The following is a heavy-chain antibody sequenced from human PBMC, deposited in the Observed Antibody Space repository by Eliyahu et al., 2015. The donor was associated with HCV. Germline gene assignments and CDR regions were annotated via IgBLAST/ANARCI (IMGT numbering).Heavy chain of an antibody. Sequence: EVQLLESGGGLVQPGGSLRLSCAASGFPFGSHAMNWVRQAPGKGLEWVSGITGSGSNTYYADSVRGRFTISRDNSKNTLYLQMNSLRAEDTAVYYCANPWGAGWYFDLWGRGTLVTVSS. CDR1: GFPFGSHA. J-gene: IGHJ2*01. D-gene: IGHD3-16*01. CDR2: ITGSGSNT. V-gene: IGHV3-23*01. CDR3: ANPWGAGWYFDL.